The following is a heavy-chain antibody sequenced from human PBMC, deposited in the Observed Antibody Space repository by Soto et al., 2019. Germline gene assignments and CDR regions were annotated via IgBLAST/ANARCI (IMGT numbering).Heavy chain of an antibody. CDR2: ISAYNGNT. CDR3: ARCYVKGRFDYYGMDV. V-gene: IGHV1-18*04. CDR1: CYTFTSYG. J-gene: IGHJ6*02. D-gene: IGHD3-10*01. Sequence: GAAVNVSCKASCYTFTSYGISWVRQAPGQGLEWMGWISAYNGNTNYAQKLQGRVTMTTDTSTSTAYMELRSLRSDDTAVYYCARCYVKGRFDYYGMDVWGQGTTVTVSS.